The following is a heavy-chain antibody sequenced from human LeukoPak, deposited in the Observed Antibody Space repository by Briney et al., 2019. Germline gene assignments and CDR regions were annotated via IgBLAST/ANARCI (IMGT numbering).Heavy chain of an antibody. CDR2: ISGSGGST. Sequence: GGSLRLSCAASGFTFSSYAMSWVRQAPGKGLEWDSAISGSGGSTYYADSVKGRSTISRDNSKNTLYLQMNSLRAEDTAVYYCAKDLSSGWPTNFDYWGQGTLVTVSS. D-gene: IGHD6-19*01. CDR1: GFTFSSYA. J-gene: IGHJ4*02. V-gene: IGHV3-23*01. CDR3: AKDLSSGWPTNFDY.